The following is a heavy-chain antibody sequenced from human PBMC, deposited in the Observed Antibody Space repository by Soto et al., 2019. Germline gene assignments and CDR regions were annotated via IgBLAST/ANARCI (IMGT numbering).Heavy chain of an antibody. V-gene: IGHV1-18*01. CDR3: ARDLGDAFDM. CDR2: ISAYNGNT. CDR1: AYTFTSYG. Sequence: QVQLVQSGAEVKKPGASVKVSCKASAYTFTSYGISWVRQAPGQGLEWMGWISAYNGNTHYARRLQGRVTMTTATSTSTAYMELRSLRSDDTAVYXCARDLGDAFDMWGQGTMVTVSS. J-gene: IGHJ3*02.